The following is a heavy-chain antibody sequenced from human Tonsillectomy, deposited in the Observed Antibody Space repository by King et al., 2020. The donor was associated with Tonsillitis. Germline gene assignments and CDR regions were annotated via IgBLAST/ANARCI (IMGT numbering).Heavy chain of an antibody. D-gene: IGHD6-6*01. J-gene: IGHJ6*03. Sequence: QLVQSGAEVKKPGESLKISCKGSGYSFTTYWIGWVRQMPGKGLEWMGIIYPDDSDTRYSPSFQGQVTISADNSISTAYLQWSSLKASDTAMYYCARQVGSSSSHYYYYMDVWAKGTTVTVSS. CDR3: ARQVGSSSSHYYYYMDV. CDR1: GYSFTTYW. CDR2: IYPDDSDT. V-gene: IGHV5-51*01.